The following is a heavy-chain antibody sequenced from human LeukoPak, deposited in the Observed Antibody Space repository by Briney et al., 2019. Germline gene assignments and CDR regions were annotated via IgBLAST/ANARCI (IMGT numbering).Heavy chain of an antibody. J-gene: IGHJ4*02. V-gene: IGHV3-7*01. CDR2: INRDGSDT. CDR3: ARFSRSPSGY. D-gene: IGHD6-13*01. Sequence: GGSLRLSCAASGFTFSGYWMSWVRQAPGKGLEWVSNINRDGSDTQYVDSVKGRFTISRDNAKNSLYLQMSSLSAEDTAVYYCARFSRSPSGYWGQGALVTVSS. CDR1: GFTFSGYW.